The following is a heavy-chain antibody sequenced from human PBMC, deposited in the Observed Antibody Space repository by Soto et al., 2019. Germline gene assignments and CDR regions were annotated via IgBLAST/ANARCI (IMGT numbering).Heavy chain of an antibody. CDR2: IYYSGTT. V-gene: IGHV4-61*01. CDR1: GDSVSNDNYY. Sequence: SETLSLTCAVSGDSVSNDNYYWSWIRQPPGKGLEWIGYIYYSGTTNYNSYLKSRLSLSVDMSKNQFSLKLASETAADTAVYFCARSQRGRTAFTFDYWGQGALVTVSS. D-gene: IGHD3-16*01. CDR3: ARSQRGRTAFTFDY. J-gene: IGHJ4*02.